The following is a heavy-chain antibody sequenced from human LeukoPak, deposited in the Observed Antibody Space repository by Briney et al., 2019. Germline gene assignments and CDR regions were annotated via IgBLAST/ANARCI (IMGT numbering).Heavy chain of an antibody. Sequence: GASVKVSCKASGYTFTSYGISWVRQAPGQGLEWMGWISAYNGNTNYAQKLQGRVTMTTDTSTSTAYMELRSLRSDATAVYYCARNRVDTAMALTDYWGQGTLVTVSS. V-gene: IGHV1-18*01. D-gene: IGHD5-18*01. CDR1: GYTFTSYG. CDR3: ARNRVDTAMALTDY. J-gene: IGHJ4*02. CDR2: ISAYNGNT.